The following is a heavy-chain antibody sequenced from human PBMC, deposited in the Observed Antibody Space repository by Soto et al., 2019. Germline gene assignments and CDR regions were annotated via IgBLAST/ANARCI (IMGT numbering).Heavy chain of an antibody. Sequence: GGSLRLSCAASGFTFSSYSMNWVRQAPGKGLEWVSYISSSSSTIYYADSVKGRFTISRDNAKNSLYLQMNSLRDEDTAVYYCARDRKYYDSSGPRAFDIWGQGTMVTVSS. J-gene: IGHJ3*02. V-gene: IGHV3-48*02. CDR1: GFTFSSYS. CDR2: ISSSSSTI. D-gene: IGHD3-22*01. CDR3: ARDRKYYDSSGPRAFDI.